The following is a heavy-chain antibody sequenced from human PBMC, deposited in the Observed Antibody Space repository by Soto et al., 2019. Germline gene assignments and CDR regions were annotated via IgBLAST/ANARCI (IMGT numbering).Heavy chain of an antibody. CDR3: ARDIWFGSGYGMGV. CDR1: GFTLSRYT. V-gene: IGHV3-48*01. J-gene: IGHJ6*02. D-gene: IGHD3-10*01. CDR2: ISSSGDTI. Sequence: PGGSLRLSCAVSGFTLSRYTMHWVRQAPGKGLEWVSYISSSGDTIYYADSVKGRFTISRDNAKNSLYLQMNSLRAEDTAVYYCARDIWFGSGYGMGVWGQGTTVTV.